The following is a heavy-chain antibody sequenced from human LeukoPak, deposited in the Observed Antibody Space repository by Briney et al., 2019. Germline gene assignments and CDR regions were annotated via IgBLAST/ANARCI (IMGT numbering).Heavy chain of an antibody. J-gene: IGHJ6*02. V-gene: IGHV4-59*08. CDR1: GGSISSYY. D-gene: IGHD6-13*01. CDR2: IYYSGST. CDR3: ARLKAAAGSRYYYYGMDV. Sequence: SETLSLTCTVSGGSISSYYWSWIRQPPGKGLEWIGYIYYSGSTNYNPSLKSRVTISVDTSKNQFSLKLSSVTAADTAVYYCARLKAAAGSRYYYYGMDVWGQGTTVTVSS.